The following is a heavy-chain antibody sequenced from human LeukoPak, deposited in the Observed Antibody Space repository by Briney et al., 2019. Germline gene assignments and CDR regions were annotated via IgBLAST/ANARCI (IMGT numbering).Heavy chain of an antibody. CDR3: ARGGLMPRQPLFLPAI. CDR1: GVSIISGGYY. V-gene: IGHV4-31*03. J-gene: IGHJ4*02. CDR2: IYSNGRT. Sequence: SETLSLTCTVSGVSIISGGYYWSWIRQHPGKGLEWIGYIYSNGRTSYNAPLKSRVTILVDTSNNQFSLNLSSVTAADTAFYYCARGGLMPRQPLFLPAIWGQGALVTVSS. D-gene: IGHD6-13*01.